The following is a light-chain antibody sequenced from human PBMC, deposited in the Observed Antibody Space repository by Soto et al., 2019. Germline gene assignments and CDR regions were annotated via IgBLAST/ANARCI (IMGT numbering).Light chain of an antibody. CDR3: CSYAGRSTYV. CDR2: EGS. CDR1: SSDDGRDNL. J-gene: IGLJ1*01. V-gene: IGLV2-23*01. Sequence: QSALAQPASVSGSPGQSITISCTGTSSDDGRDNLVSWYQQHPGKAPKHTIYEGSKRPSGVSNRCSGSKSGNTASLTICGLQAEDEADYYSCSYAGRSTYVFGTGTKATVL.